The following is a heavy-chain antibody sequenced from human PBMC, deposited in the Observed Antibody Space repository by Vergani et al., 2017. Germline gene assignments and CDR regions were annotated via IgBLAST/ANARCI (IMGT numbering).Heavy chain of an antibody. Sequence: QVQLQESGPGLVKPSETLSLTCTVSGYSISSCFYWGWIRQPPGKGLEWIGSIYHSGSTYYNPSLKSRVTISVDTSKNQFSLELSSVTAADTAVYYCARAPPSYYDFWSEFDYWGQGTLVTVSS. CDR2: IYHSGST. J-gene: IGHJ4*02. CDR3: ARAPPSYYDFWSEFDY. CDR1: GYSISSCFY. V-gene: IGHV4-38-2*02. D-gene: IGHD3-3*01.